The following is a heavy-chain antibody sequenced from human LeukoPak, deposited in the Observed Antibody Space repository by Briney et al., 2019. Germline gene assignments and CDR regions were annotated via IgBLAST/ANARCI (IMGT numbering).Heavy chain of an antibody. J-gene: IGHJ3*02. CDR2: ISFSGST. V-gene: IGHV4-4*07. CDR3: AREDTDAFDI. Sequence: SETLSLTCTVSGASISNYYWSWIRQPAAKGLEWIGRISFSGSTDYNPSLKSRVAMSLDSSKTQFSLKLSSVTAADTAVYYCAREDTDAFDIWGQGTMVTVSS. CDR1: GASISNYY. D-gene: IGHD5-18*01.